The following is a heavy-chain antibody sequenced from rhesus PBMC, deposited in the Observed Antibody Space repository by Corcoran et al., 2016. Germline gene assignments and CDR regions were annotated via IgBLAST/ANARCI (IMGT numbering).Heavy chain of an antibody. CDR2: ISCSSGST. Sequence: QVQLQESGPGLVKPSETLSLTCAVSGYSISSGYYGGWIRQPPGNGLEYIGYISCSSGSTYYNPSLKSRVTLSVDTSKNQFSLKLSSVAAAGTAVYYCASDSSIAAGLFDVWGPGVLVTVSS. D-gene: IGHD6-25*01. CDR1: GYSISSGYY. V-gene: IGHV4-99*02. CDR3: ASDSSIAAGLFDV. J-gene: IGHJ5-1*01.